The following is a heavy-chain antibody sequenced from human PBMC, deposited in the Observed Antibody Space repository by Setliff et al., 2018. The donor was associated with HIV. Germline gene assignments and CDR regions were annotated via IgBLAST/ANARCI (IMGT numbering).Heavy chain of an antibody. D-gene: IGHD2-15*01. V-gene: IGHV4-4*02. CDR3: ARSRTSGGRPDWHAFDM. J-gene: IGHJ3*02. CDR1: GDSVTTSSW. Sequence: SETLSLTCAVSGDSVTTSSWWSWVRQSPGKGLEWIGHIHTSGSTNYNPSLKSRVTISVDTSKKQFSLKLSSVTAADTAVYYCARSRTSGGRPDWHAFDMWGQGTMVT. CDR2: IHTSGST.